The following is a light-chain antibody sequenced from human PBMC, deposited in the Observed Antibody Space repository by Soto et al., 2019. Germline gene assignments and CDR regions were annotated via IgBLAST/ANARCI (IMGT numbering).Light chain of an antibody. J-gene: IGKJ2*01. CDR1: QSVDSSF. Sequence: EIVLTQFPGTLSLSPGERATLSCRASQSVDSSFLAWYQQKPGQAPSLLLYGASLRATGIPDRFSGSGSGTDFTLTISRLEPEDFAVYYCQQFGTSPYTFGQGTKLEIK. CDR3: QQFGTSPYT. V-gene: IGKV3-20*01. CDR2: GAS.